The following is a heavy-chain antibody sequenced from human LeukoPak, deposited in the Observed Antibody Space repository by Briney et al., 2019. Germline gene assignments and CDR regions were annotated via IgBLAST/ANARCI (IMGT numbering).Heavy chain of an antibody. J-gene: IGHJ6*03. Sequence: SETLSLTCTVSGGSTSSGDYYWSWIRQPPGKGLEWIGYIYYSGSTYYNPSLKSRVTISADTSKNQFSLKLSSVTAADTAVYYCARDTYDFWNGPMDVWGKGTTVTVSS. CDR3: ARDTYDFWNGPMDV. D-gene: IGHD3-3*01. CDR1: GGSTSSGDYY. CDR2: IYYSGST. V-gene: IGHV4-30-4*08.